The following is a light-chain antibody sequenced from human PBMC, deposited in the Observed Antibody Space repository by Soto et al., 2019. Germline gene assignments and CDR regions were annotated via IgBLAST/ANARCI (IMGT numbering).Light chain of an antibody. Sequence: DIRMTQSPSAMSASVGDRITITCRASQGFSHNLAWFQQKPGKVPKRLIYDVFSLQSGVPSRFSGSGSGTEFTLTITRLQPEDCATYSCLQYDRYPITFGGGTKVDIK. J-gene: IGKJ4*01. V-gene: IGKV1-17*03. CDR3: LQYDRYPIT. CDR2: DVF. CDR1: QGFSHN.